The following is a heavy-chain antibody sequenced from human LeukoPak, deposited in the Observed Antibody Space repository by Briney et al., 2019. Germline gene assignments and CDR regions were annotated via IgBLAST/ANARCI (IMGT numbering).Heavy chain of an antibody. V-gene: IGHV1-2*02. D-gene: IGHD3-3*01. CDR3: ARDRERITIFGVVIINNWFDP. Sequence: GASVKVSCKASGYTFTGYYMHWVRQAPGQGLEWMGWINPNSGGTNYAQKFQGRVTMTRDTSIGTAYMELSRLRSDDTAVYYCARDRERITIFGVVIINNWFDPWGQGTLVTVSS. CDR1: GYTFTGYY. J-gene: IGHJ5*02. CDR2: INPNSGGT.